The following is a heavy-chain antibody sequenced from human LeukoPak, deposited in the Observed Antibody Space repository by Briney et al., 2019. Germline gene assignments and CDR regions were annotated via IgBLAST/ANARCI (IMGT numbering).Heavy chain of an antibody. CDR2: IHAGGST. CDR3: AREFRKGWDWFDP. V-gene: IGHV4-61*02. D-gene: IGHD1-26*01. J-gene: IGHJ5*02. Sequence: SQTLSLTCTVSGGSIRSGSYYWSWIRQPAGKGLEWIGRIHAGGSTNYNPSLKSRVTISADTSKNQFSLKLSSVTAADTAVYYCAREFRKGWDWFDPWGQGTLVTVSS. CDR1: GGSIRSGSYY.